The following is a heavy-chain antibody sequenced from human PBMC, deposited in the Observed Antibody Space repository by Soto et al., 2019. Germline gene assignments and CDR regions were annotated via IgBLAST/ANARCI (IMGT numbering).Heavy chain of an antibody. CDR3: ARLTTGTFVYWFDP. CDR1: GGSISSYY. Sequence: PSETLSLTCTVSGGSISSYYWSWIRQPPGKGLEWIGYIYYSGSTNYNPSLKSRVTISVDTSKNQFSLKLSSVTAADTAVYYCARLTTGTFVYWFDPWGQGTLVTVSS. J-gene: IGHJ5*02. D-gene: IGHD1-1*01. V-gene: IGHV4-59*08. CDR2: IYYSGST.